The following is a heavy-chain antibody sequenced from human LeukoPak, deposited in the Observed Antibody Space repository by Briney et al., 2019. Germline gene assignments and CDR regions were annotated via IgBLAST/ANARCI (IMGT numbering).Heavy chain of an antibody. CDR3: ARDDYGGNLDY. V-gene: IGHV3-21*01. D-gene: IGHD4-23*01. CDR1: GFTFSSYS. J-gene: IGHJ4*02. CDR2: ISSSSSYI. Sequence: GGSLRLSCAASGFTFSSYSMNWVRQAPGKGLEWVSSISSSSSYINYADSVKGRFTISRDNAKNSLYLQMNSLRAEDTAVYYCARDDYGGNLDYWGQGTLVTVSS.